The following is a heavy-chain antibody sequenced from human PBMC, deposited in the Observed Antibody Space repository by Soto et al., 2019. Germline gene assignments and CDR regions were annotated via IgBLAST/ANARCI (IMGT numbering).Heavy chain of an antibody. CDR2: INPSGGST. D-gene: IGHD1-20*01. Sequence: QVQLVQSGAEVKKPGASVKGSCKASGYTFTSYYMHWVRQAPGQGLEWMGIINPSGGSTSYAQKFQGRVNMTRDTSTSTVYTELSSLRSEDTAVYYCARATYNWNGMDDYWGQGTLVTLSS. CDR3: ARATYNWNGMDDY. V-gene: IGHV1-46*03. CDR1: GYTFTSYY. J-gene: IGHJ4*02.